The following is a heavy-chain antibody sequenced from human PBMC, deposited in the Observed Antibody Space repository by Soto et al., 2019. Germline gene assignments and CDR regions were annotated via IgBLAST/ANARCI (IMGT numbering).Heavy chain of an antibody. J-gene: IGHJ4*02. Sequence: SINKQPPGKGLEWIGYIYHSGTSFYNPSLKSRVTISVDGSKNQFSLKVNSVTAADTAVYYCARGRLVPAVNFDYWGLGTLVTVSS. V-gene: IGHV4-30-2*01. D-gene: IGHD2-2*01. CDR2: IYHSGTS. CDR3: ARGRLVPAVNFDY.